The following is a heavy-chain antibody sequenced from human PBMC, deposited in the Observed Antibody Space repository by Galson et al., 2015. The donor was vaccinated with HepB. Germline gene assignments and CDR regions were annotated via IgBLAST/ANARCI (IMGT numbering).Heavy chain of an antibody. D-gene: IGHD4-17*01. J-gene: IGHJ6*03. CDR3: ARGTVTTRTYYYYYYYMDV. CDR1: GFTFSSYA. Sequence: SLRLSCAASGFTFSSYAMHWVRQAPGKGLEWVAVISYDGSNKYYADSVKGRFTISRDNSENTLYLQMNSLRAEDTAVYYCARGTVTTRTYYYYYYYMDVWGKGTTVTVSS. CDR2: ISYDGSNK. V-gene: IGHV3-30-3*01.